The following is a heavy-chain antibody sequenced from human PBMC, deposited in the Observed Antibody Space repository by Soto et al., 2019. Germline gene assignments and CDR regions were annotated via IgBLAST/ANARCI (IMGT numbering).Heavy chain of an antibody. CDR2: ISGSGGST. J-gene: IGHJ4*02. CDR1: GFTFSSYA. V-gene: IGHV3-23*01. Sequence: GGSLRLSCAASGFTFSSYAMSWVRQAPGKGLEWVSAISGSGGSTYYADSVKGRFTISRDNSKNTLYLQMNSLRAEDTAVYYCAKDHRSVIVATRLLSWGQGTLVTVSS. CDR3: AKDHRSVIVATRLLS. D-gene: IGHD5-12*01.